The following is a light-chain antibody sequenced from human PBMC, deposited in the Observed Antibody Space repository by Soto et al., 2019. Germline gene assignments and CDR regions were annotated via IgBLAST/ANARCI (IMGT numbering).Light chain of an antibody. V-gene: IGLV2-14*01. CDR3: SSYTNSNTLV. Sequence: QSVLTQPASTSGSPGQSITISCTGTSSDVGGYNYVSWYQQHPGKAPKLMIFEVRNRPSGISNRFSGSKSGNTASLTISGLQAEDEADYYCSSYTNSNTLVFGGGTQLTVL. J-gene: IGLJ2*01. CDR2: EVR. CDR1: SSDVGGYNY.